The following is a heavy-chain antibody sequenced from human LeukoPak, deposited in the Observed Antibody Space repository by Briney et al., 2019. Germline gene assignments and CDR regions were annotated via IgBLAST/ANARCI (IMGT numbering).Heavy chain of an antibody. CDR1: GFTFTSYG. D-gene: IGHD4-11*01. J-gene: IGHJ4*02. Sequence: GGSLRLSCAASGFTFTSYGMHWVRQAPGKGLEWVVVIWSDGTNKYYADSVKGRFAISRDDSKNMVYPQMNSLRVEDTAVYYCAKDIERGFDYTNSLDYWGQGTLVTVSS. CDR2: IWSDGTNK. CDR3: AKDIERGFDYTNSLDY. V-gene: IGHV3-33*06.